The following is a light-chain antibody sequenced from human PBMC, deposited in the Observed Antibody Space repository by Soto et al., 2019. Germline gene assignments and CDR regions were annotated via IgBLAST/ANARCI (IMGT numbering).Light chain of an antibody. J-gene: IGKJ3*01. CDR3: QQYDNLPPFT. CDR1: QDIRTS. V-gene: IGKV1-33*01. CDR2: GAS. Sequence: DIQMTQSPSSLSASVGARISITCQASQDIRTSLSWFQQKPGRAPKLLIYGASNLETGVPSRFRGSGSGTDFTITISSLQPEDIATYYCQQYDNLPPFTFGPGTKVDIK.